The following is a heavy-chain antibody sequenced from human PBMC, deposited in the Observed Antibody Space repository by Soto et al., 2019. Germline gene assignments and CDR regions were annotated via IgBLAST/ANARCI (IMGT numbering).Heavy chain of an antibody. V-gene: IGHV3-33*01. CDR2: IWYDGSNK. Sequence: QVQLVESGGGVVQPGRSLRLSCAASRFTFSSYGMHWVRQAPGKGLEWVAVIWYDGSNKYYADSVKGRFTISRDNSKNTLYLQMNSLRAEDTAVYYCARSGEWLRLGWFDPWGQGTLVTVSS. D-gene: IGHD6-19*01. J-gene: IGHJ5*02. CDR1: RFTFSSYG. CDR3: ARSGEWLRLGWFDP.